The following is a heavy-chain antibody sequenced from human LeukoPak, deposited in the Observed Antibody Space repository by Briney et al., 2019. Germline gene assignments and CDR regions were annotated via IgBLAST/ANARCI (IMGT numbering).Heavy chain of an antibody. V-gene: IGHV1-69*05. CDR2: IIPIFGTA. CDR3: ARDKVAATRQQVAWFDP. D-gene: IGHD2-15*01. CDR1: GGTFSSYA. Sequence: GASVKVSCKASGGTFSSYAISWVRQAPGQGLEWMGGIIPIFGTANYAQKFQGRVTMTRNTSISTAYMELSSLRSEDTAVYYCARDKVAATRQQVAWFDPWGQGTLVTVSS. J-gene: IGHJ5*02.